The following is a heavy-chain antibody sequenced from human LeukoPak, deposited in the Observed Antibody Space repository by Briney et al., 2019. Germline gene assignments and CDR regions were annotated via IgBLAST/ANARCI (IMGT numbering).Heavy chain of an antibody. CDR3: ARGPGQWELLNAFDI. CDR1: GFTFSSYS. Sequence: GGSLRLSCAASGFTFSSYSMKWVRQAPGKGLEWVSYISSSSSTIYYADSVKGRFTISRDNAKNSLYLQMNSLRAEDTAVYYCARGPGQWELLNAFDIWGQGTMVTVSS. V-gene: IGHV3-48*01. CDR2: ISSSSSTI. J-gene: IGHJ3*02. D-gene: IGHD1-26*01.